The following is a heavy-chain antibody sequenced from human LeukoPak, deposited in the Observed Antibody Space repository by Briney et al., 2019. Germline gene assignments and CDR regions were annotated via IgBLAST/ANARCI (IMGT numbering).Heavy chain of an antibody. V-gene: IGHV1-58*01. Sequence: ASVKVSCKASGFTFTSSAVQWVRQARGQRLEWIGWIVVGSGNTNYAQKFQERVTITRDMSTSTAYTELSSLRSEDTAVYYCAASSGSGSYSASDYWGQGTLVTVSS. D-gene: IGHD1-26*01. J-gene: IGHJ4*02. CDR1: GFTFTSSA. CDR3: AASSGSGSYSASDY. CDR2: IVVGSGNT.